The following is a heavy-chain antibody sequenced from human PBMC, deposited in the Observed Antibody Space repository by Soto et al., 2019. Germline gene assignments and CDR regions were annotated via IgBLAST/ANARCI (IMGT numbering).Heavy chain of an antibody. CDR2: IDPSDSNT. J-gene: IGHJ6*02. D-gene: IGHD2-2*01. CDR1: GYSFSTYW. CDR3: AIIPAVYYYYGMDV. V-gene: IGHV5-10-1*01. Sequence: PGGSLKISCKGSGYSFSTYWISWVRQMPGKGLEWMGRIDPSDSNTNYSPSFQGHVTISADKSVSTAYLQWSSLKASDTAMYYCAIIPAVYYYYGMDVWGQGTTVTVSS.